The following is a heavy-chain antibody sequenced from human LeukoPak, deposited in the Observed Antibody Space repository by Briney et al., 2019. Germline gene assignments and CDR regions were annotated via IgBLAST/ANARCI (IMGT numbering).Heavy chain of an antibody. CDR2: ISAFNGDT. D-gene: IGHD5-18*01. CDR1: GYTFTNYG. J-gene: IGHJ4*02. CDR3: ARVVQLEDY. V-gene: IGHV1-18*01. Sequence: GASVKVSCKASGYTFTNYGIIWARQAPGQGLEWMGWISAFNGDTHYAQKLQGRVTMTTDTSTSTAYMELRSLRSDDTAVYYCARVVQLEDYWGQGTLVTVSS.